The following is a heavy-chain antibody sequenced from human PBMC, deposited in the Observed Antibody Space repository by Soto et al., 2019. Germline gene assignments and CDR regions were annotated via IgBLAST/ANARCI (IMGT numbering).Heavy chain of an antibody. D-gene: IGHD2-21*02. Sequence: PGGSLRLSCAASGFTFSSYGMHWVRQAPGKGLEWVAVIWYDGSNKYYADSVKGRFTISRDNSKNTLYLQMNSLRAEDTAVYYCARDNTVVTPVDYYYYGMDVWGQGTTVTVSS. V-gene: IGHV3-33*01. CDR1: GFTFSSYG. CDR3: ARDNTVVTPVDYYYYGMDV. CDR2: IWYDGSNK. J-gene: IGHJ6*02.